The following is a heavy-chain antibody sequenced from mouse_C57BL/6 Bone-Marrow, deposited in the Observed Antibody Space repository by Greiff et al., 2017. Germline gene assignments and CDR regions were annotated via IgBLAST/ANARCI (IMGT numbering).Heavy chain of an antibody. J-gene: IGHJ4*01. CDR2: IDPSDSNT. CDR3: ARPDDYYAMDY. V-gene: IGHV1-50*01. CDR1: GYTFTSYW. Sequence: QVQLQQPGAELVKPGASVKLSCKASGYTFTSYWMQWVKQRPGQGLEWIGEIDPSDSNTNYNQKFKGKATLTVDTSSSTAYMQLSSLTSEDSAVYYCARPDDYYAMDYWGQGTSVTVSS.